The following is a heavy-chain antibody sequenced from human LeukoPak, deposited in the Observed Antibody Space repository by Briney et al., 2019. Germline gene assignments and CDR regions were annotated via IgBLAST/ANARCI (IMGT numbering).Heavy chain of an antibody. J-gene: IGHJ3*02. CDR1: GDSVSSNSAA. CDR2: TYHRSKWYN. V-gene: IGHV6-1*01. Sequence: SQTLSLTCAISGDSVSSNSAAWNWIRQSPSRGLEWLGRTYHRSKWYNDYAVSVKSRITINPDTSKNQFSLQLNSVTPEDTAVYYCARERIQLWEIHDAFDIWGQGTMVTVSS. CDR3: ARERIQLWEIHDAFDI. D-gene: IGHD5-18*01.